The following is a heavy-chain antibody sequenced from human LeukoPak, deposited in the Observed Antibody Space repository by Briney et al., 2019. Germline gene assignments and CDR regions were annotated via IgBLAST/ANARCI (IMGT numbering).Heavy chain of an antibody. CDR2: IYYSGST. CDR1: GYSISSGYY. J-gene: IGHJ6*03. V-gene: IGHV4-61*01. CDR3: ARGPATAVTTSYYYYYYMDV. Sequence: SETLSLTCTVSGYSISSGYYWSWIRQPPGKGLEWIGYIYYSGSTNYNPSLKSRVTISVDTSKNQFSLKLSSVTAADTAVYYCARGPATAVTTSYYYYYYMDVWGKGTTVTISS. D-gene: IGHD4-17*01.